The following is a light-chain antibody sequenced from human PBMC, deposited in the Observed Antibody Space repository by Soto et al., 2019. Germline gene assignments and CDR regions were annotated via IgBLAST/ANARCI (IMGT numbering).Light chain of an antibody. Sequence: EIVMTQSPATLSVSPGERATLSCRASQSVSSNLAWYQQKPGQAPRILIYGASTRATGIPARFSGSGSGTDCTLTISSLEPEDSAVYYCQQRHMWPITFGQGTRLEIK. CDR1: QSVSSN. CDR2: GAS. V-gene: IGKV3-15*01. CDR3: QQRHMWPIT. J-gene: IGKJ5*01.